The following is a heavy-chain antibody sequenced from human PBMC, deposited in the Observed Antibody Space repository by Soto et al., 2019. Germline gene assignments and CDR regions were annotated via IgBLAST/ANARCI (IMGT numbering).Heavy chain of an antibody. D-gene: IGHD2-2*01. CDR1: GGTFSSYA. CDR2: IIPIFGTA. J-gene: IGHJ4*02. CDR3: ARDVQYCSSTSCYPEPGPFDY. Sequence: GASVKVSCKASGGTFSSYAISWVRQAPGQGLEWMGGIIPIFGTANYAQKFQGRVTITADKSTSTAYMELSSLRYEDTAVYYCARDVQYCSSTSCYPEPGPFDYCGQGTLVTVSS. V-gene: IGHV1-69*06.